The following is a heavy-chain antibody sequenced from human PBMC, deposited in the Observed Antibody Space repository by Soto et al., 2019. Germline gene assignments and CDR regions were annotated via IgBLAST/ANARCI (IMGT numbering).Heavy chain of an antibody. CDR2: INHSGST. V-gene: IGHV4-34*01. Sequence: SETLSITCAVYGGSFSDYHWSWIRQPPGKGLEWIGEINHSGSTKYKSSLNSRVTISVDTSSNKFSLKVRSVTAADTAVYYCARRSSLYYYAMDVWGQGTTVTVSS. J-gene: IGHJ6*02. CDR1: GGSFSDYH. D-gene: IGHD6-13*01. CDR3: ARRSSLYYYAMDV.